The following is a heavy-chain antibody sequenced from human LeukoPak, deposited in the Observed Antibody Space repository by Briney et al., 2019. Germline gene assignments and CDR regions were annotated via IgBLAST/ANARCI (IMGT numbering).Heavy chain of an antibody. D-gene: IGHD4-17*01. J-gene: IGHJ3*02. V-gene: IGHV1-2*06. Sequence: ASVKVSCKASAYTFTGYYMHWVRQAPGQGLEWMGRINPNSGGTDYAQKFQGRVTMTRDTSISTAYMELSRLRSDDTAVYYCARDRDYGDYHDAFDIWGQGTMVTVSS. CDR3: ARDRDYGDYHDAFDI. CDR2: INPNSGGT. CDR1: AYTFTGYY.